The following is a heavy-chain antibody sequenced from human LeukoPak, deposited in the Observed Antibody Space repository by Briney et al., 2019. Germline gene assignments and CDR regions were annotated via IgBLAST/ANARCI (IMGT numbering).Heavy chain of an antibody. CDR2: ISYDGSIR. V-gene: IGHV3-30-3*01. Sequence: GGSLRLSCAASEFSFNNFAMYWVRQAPGKGLEWLAVISYDGSIRYYADSVKGRFTISRDNSKNTLYLQVNSLRAEDTAVYYCARDPRGILTGYFDYWGQGTLVTVSS. CDR3: ARDPRGILTGYFDY. D-gene: IGHD3-9*01. CDR1: EFSFNNFA. J-gene: IGHJ4*02.